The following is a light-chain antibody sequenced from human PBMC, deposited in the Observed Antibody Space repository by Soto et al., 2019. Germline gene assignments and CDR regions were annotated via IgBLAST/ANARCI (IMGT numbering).Light chain of an antibody. CDR3: QQYSSYSRT. V-gene: IGKV1-5*01. J-gene: IGKJ1*01. Sequence: DIQMTQSPYTLSASVGDRVTITCRASQGISTWLAWYQQKPGTAPKLLIYDASILESGVPSRFSGSGSGTEFTLTSSSLQPDDYATYYCQQYSSYSRTFGQGTKVEIK. CDR2: DAS. CDR1: QGISTW.